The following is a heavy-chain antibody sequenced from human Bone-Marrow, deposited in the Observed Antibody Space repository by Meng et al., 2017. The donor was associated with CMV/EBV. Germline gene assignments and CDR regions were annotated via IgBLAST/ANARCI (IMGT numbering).Heavy chain of an antibody. CDR2: ISWNSGSI. V-gene: IGHV3-9*01. J-gene: IGHJ4*01. Sequence: SLKISCAASGFTFDDYAMHWVRQAPGKGLEWVSGISWNSGSIGYADSVKGRFTISRDNAKNSLYLQMNSLRAEDTALYYCARGQISYHLVYYFDHWGHGTLVTVSS. CDR3: ARGQISYHLVYYFDH. D-gene: IGHD2-2*01. CDR1: GFTFDDYA.